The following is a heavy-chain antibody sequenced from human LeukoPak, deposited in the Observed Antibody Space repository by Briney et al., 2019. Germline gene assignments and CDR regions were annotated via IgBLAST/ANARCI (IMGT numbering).Heavy chain of an antibody. CDR1: GYTFTGYY. D-gene: IGHD3-10*01. CDR2: INPNSGGT. J-gene: IGHJ5*02. V-gene: IGHV1-2*02. CDR3: ARLLWFGEPTSGFDP. Sequence: ASVKVSCKASGYTFTGYYMHWVRQAPGQGLEWMGWINPNSGGTNYAQKFQGRVTMTRDTSISTAYMELSRLRSDDTAVYYCARLLWFGEPTSGFDPWGQGTLVTVSS.